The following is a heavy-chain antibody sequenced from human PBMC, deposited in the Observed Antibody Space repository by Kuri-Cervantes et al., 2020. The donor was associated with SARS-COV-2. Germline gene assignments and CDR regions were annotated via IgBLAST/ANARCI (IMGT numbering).Heavy chain of an antibody. J-gene: IGHJ4*02. CDR2: INHSGST. Sequence: GSLRLSCAVYGGSFSGYYWSWIRQPPGKGLEWIGEINHSGSTNYNPSLKSRVTTSVDTSKNQFSLKLSSVTAADTAVYYCARGLKEAKHIVVVTAIRETRRFDYWGQGTLVTVSS. D-gene: IGHD2-21*02. CDR3: ARGLKEAKHIVVVTAIRETRRFDY. V-gene: IGHV4-34*01. CDR1: GGSFSGYY.